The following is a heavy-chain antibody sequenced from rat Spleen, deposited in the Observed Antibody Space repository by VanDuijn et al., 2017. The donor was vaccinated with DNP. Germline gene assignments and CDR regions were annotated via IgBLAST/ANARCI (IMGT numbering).Heavy chain of an antibody. V-gene: IGHV2-41*01. CDR1: GFSLTSYN. D-gene: IGHD1-3*01. Sequence: QVQLKESGPGLVQPSQTLSLACTVAGFSLTSYNLHWVRQPPGKGLEWMGLIWNTGGTRYNSALKSRLTISKDTSKSQVFLKMNSLQTEDTATYYCASTLVNYGTYGYYAMDAWGQGTSVTVSS. CDR2: IWNTGGT. CDR3: ASTLVNYGTYGYYAMDA. J-gene: IGHJ4*01.